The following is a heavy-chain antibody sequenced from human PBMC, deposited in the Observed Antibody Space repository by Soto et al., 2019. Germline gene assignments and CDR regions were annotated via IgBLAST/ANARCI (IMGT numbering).Heavy chain of an antibody. CDR2: IYYSGST. V-gene: IGHV4-59*01. CDR3: ARERYYGMDV. Sequence: SETLSLTCTVSGGSISSYYWSWIRQPPGKGLEWIGNIYYSGSTNYNPSLKSRVTISVDTSKNQFSLKLSSVTAADTAVYYYARERYYGMDVWGQGTTVTVSS. CDR1: GGSISSYY. J-gene: IGHJ6*02.